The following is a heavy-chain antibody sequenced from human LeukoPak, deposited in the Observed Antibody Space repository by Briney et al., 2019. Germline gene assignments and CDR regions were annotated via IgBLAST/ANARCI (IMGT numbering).Heavy chain of an antibody. CDR1: GFTFSTFA. CDR3: ATYRQVLLPFES. V-gene: IGHV3-23*01. CDR2: IFPSGGEI. D-gene: IGHD2-8*02. Sequence: GGSLRLSCAASGFTFSTFAMIWVRQPPGKGLEWVSSIFPSGGEIHYADSVRGRLTISTDNSKSTLSLQMNRLRADDTAIYYCATYRQVLLPFESWGQGTLVTVSS. J-gene: IGHJ4*02.